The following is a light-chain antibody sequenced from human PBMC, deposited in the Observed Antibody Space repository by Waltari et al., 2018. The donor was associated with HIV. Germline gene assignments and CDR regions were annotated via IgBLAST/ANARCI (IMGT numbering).Light chain of an antibody. CDR3: QQYNSWPPYT. CDR1: QSIGSR. V-gene: IGKV3-15*01. J-gene: IGKJ2*01. CDR2: GES. Sequence: EIVMTPSPDTPSVSHGVRTTLPGRASQSIGSRLAWYQQKPGQAPRLLIYGESTRATGIPARISGSGSGTDFTLTISSLQSEDVAVYYCQQYNSWPPYTFGQGTKLEIK.